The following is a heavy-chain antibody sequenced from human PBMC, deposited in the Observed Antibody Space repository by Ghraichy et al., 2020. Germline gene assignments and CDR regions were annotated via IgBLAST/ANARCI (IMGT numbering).Heavy chain of an antibody. V-gene: IGHV4-39*01. J-gene: IGHJ4*02. CDR3: ARRGDY. CDR1: GGSISSRNYH. Sequence: SDTLSLTCTVSGGSISSRNYHWGWIRQPPGKGLEWIGSVFYSGSTYYKPSLKSRVTISLDTSKNQFSLELRSVTAADTAVYYCARRGDYWGQGTLVTVSS. CDR2: VFYSGST.